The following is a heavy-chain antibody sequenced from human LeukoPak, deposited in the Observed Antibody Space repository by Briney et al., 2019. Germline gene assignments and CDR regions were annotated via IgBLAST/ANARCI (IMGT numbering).Heavy chain of an antibody. Sequence: ASVKVSCKASGYTFTSYGISWVRQAPGQGLEWMGWISAYNGNTNYAQKLQGRVTMTTDTSTSTAYMELRRLRSGGTAVYYCARCAREDWFDPWGQGTLVTVSS. CDR3: ARCAREDWFDP. V-gene: IGHV1-18*01. J-gene: IGHJ5*02. CDR1: GYTFTSYG. CDR2: ISAYNGNT. D-gene: IGHD1-26*01.